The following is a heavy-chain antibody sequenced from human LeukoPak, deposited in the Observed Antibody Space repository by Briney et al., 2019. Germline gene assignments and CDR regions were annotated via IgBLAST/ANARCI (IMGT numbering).Heavy chain of an antibody. CDR2: ISGSGGST. CDR1: GFTFSSYA. J-gene: IGHJ4*02. D-gene: IGHD1-1*01. V-gene: IGHV3-23*01. CDR3: AKTLSGTFSNWVFDY. Sequence: GGSLRLSCAASGFTFSSYAMSWVRQAPGKGLEWVSAISGSGGSTYYADSVKGRFTISRDNSKNMLYLQMNSLRAEDTAVYYCAKTLSGTFSNWVFDYWGQGTLLIV.